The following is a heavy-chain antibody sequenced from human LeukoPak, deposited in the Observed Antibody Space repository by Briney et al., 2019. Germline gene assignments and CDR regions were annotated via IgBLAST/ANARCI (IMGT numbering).Heavy chain of an antibody. V-gene: IGHV3-11*04. J-gene: IGHJ4*02. D-gene: IGHD3-22*01. Sequence: GGSLRLSCAASGFTFSDYYMSWIRQAPGKGLEWVSYISSSGSTIYYADSVKGRFTISRDNAKNSLYLQMNSLRAEDTAVYYCARSRVTKYYYDSSGYYPLDYWGQGTLVTVSS. CDR2: ISSSGSTI. CDR1: GFTFSDYY. CDR3: ARSRVTKYYYDSSGYYPLDY.